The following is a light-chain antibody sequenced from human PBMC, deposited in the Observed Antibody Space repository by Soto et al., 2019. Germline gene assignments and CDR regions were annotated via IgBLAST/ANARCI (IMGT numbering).Light chain of an antibody. CDR3: FSFTSTNTHV. V-gene: IGLV2-23*01. CDR2: ETS. J-gene: IGLJ1*01. CDR1: SSDFGSYKF. Sequence: QSALTQPASVSGSPGQSVTISCTGTSSDFGSYKFVSWYQHHPGTVPKVIIYETSKRPSGVSDRFSGSESGNTASLTISGLQAEDEADYYCFSFTSTNTHVFGSGTKVTVL.